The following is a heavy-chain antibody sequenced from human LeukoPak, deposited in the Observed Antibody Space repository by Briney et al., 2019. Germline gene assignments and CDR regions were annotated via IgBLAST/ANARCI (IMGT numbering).Heavy chain of an antibody. CDR2: VNPNSGDT. CDR3: ARASGSYWWFDS. Sequence: AASVKVSCKASGYTFAGYYLHWVRQAPGQGLEWMGCVNPNSGDTNYAQKFQGSVTVTRDTSISTAYMELSRLRSDDTAVYYCARASGSYWWFDSWGQGTLVTVSS. V-gene: IGHV1-2*02. D-gene: IGHD1-26*01. CDR1: GYTFAGYY. J-gene: IGHJ5*01.